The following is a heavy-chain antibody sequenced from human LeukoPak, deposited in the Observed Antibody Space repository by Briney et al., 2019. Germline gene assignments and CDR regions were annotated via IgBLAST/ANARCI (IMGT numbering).Heavy chain of an antibody. CDR2: INDSGRI. J-gene: IGHJ6*03. CDR3: RRRWNYGRNYYNDG. CDR1: GGSFSNYY. V-gene: IGHV4-34*01. D-gene: IGHD1-7*01. Sequence: SETLSLTCAVYGGSFSNYYWSWIRQSPGKGLEWIGEINDSGRINYNPSLMSRVTVSVDTSKNQFSLRLTSVTATDTALFYCRRRWNYGRNYYNDGWGNGATGSLPS.